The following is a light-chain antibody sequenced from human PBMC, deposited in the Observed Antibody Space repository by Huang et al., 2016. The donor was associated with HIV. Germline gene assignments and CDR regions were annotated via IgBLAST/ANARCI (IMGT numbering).Light chain of an antibody. CDR2: GAS. V-gene: IGKV3-20*01. Sequence: EILLTQSPGTLSLSPGERATLSCRASQSVNNYLAWYQQKPGQAPRLLIYGASNRATGIPDRFSGSGSGTDFTLTISRLEPEDFAVYYCQQYGSSPSFGRGTKLEIK. J-gene: IGKJ2*03. CDR1: QSVNNY. CDR3: QQYGSSPS.